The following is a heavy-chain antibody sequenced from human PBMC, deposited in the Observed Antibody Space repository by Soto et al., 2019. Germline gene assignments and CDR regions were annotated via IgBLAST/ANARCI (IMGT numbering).Heavy chain of an antibody. CDR1: GFTFSDYA. Sequence: VQLVESGGGVVDPWRCLRLSCGASGFTFSDYAMHWVRQAPGKGLEWVAVVSHDGRNTHYADSVKGRFNISRDSSKNTVSLEMTSLRAEDTAVYYCAKGGRQWLVKSDFNYWGQGALVTVSS. D-gene: IGHD6-19*01. V-gene: IGHV3-30*18. J-gene: IGHJ4*02. CDR3: AKGGRQWLVKSDFNY. CDR2: VSHDGRNT.